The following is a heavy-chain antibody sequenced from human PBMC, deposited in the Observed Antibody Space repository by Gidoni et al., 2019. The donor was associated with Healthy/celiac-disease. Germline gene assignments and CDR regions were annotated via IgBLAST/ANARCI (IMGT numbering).Heavy chain of an antibody. CDR2: IYYSGST. CDR3: AGIAYCGGDCYYFDY. V-gene: IGHV4-39*01. J-gene: IGHJ4*02. Sequence: QLQLQESGPGLVKPSETLSLTCTVSGGSISSSSYYWGWIRQPPGKGLEWIGSIYYSGSTYYNPSLKSRVTISVDTSKNQFSLKLSSVTAADTAVYYCAGIAYCGGDCYYFDYWGQGTLVTVSS. CDR1: GGSISSSSYY. D-gene: IGHD2-21*02.